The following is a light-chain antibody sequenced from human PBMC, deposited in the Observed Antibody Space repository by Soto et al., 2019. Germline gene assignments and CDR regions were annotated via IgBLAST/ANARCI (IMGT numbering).Light chain of an antibody. CDR3: QQYYNTPIT. V-gene: IGKV4-1*01. CDR2: WAS. Sequence: DIVMTQSPDSLAVSLGERATIKCKSSQSVLYSSNNNNYLAWFQQKPGQPPKLLFYWASTRESGVPDRFSGSGSGTDSTLTISSLQAEDVAVYYCQQYYNTPITFGQGTRLEIK. CDR1: QSVLYSSNNNNY. J-gene: IGKJ5*01.